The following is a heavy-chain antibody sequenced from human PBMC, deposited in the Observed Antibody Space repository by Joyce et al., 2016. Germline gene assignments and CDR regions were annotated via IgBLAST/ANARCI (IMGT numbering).Heavy chain of an antibody. CDR1: GFTFNIYA. CDR2: ISYDGGNT. V-gene: IGHV3-30-3*01. CDR3: ARVTSSAAYYESAAGFDY. J-gene: IGHJ4*02. Sequence: QVQLVESGGGVVQPGRSLRLSCAASGFTFNIYAMHWVRLAPWKGLEWVAVISYDGGNTFYLDSVKGRFTISRDNSRDTLYLQMNSLRADDTAIYYCARVTSSAAYYESAAGFDYWGQGTLVTVSS. D-gene: IGHD3-22*01.